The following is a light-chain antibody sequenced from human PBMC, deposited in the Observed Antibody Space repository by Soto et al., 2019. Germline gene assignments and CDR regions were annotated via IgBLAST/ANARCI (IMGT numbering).Light chain of an antibody. CDR2: AAS. CDR3: QQSYSIPLT. V-gene: IGKV1-39*01. Sequence: DIQMTQSPSSLSASVGDRVTITCRASQSIGTYLSWYQQRPGKAPKALIYAASSLQSGVPSRFSGRGSGTEFTLPISGLQPEDFATYYCQQSYSIPLTFGPGTKVDIK. CDR1: QSIGTY. J-gene: IGKJ3*01.